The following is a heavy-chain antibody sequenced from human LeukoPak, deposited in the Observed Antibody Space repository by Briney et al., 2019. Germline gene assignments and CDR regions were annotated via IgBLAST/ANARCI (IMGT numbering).Heavy chain of an antibody. V-gene: IGHV1-3*01. Sequence: ASVKVSCKASGYTFTSYAMHWVRQAPGQRLEWMGWINAGNGNTKYSQKFQGRVTITRDTSASTAYMELSSLRSEDTAVYYCARVRTTATSRDYEWFDPWGQGTLVTVSS. CDR3: ARVRTTATSRDYEWFDP. CDR1: GYTFTSYA. D-gene: IGHD4-17*01. J-gene: IGHJ5*02. CDR2: INAGNGNT.